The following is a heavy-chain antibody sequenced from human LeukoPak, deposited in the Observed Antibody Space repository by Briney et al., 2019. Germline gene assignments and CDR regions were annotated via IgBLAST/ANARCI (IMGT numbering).Heavy chain of an antibody. D-gene: IGHD2-15*01. CDR3: TDISWFDP. CDR2: ISASGST. Sequence: SETLSLTCTVSGGSISSYYWSWIRQPAGKGLEWIGRISASGSTNYAPSLRSRITMSVGTSTKQFSLKLTSVTAADTAVYYATDISWFDPWGRGTLVTVSS. J-gene: IGHJ5*02. CDR1: GGSISSYY. V-gene: IGHV4-4*07.